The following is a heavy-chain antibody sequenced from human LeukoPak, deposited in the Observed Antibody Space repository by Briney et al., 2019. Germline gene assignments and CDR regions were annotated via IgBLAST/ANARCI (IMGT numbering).Heavy chain of an antibody. D-gene: IGHD2/OR15-2a*01. Sequence: GASVKVSCKASGGTFSSYAISWVRQAPGQALEWMGGIIPTFGTANYAQKFQGRVTITADESTSTAYMELSSLRSEDTAVYYCARGNILYYFDYWGQGTLVTVSS. V-gene: IGHV1-69*13. CDR3: ARGNILYYFDY. CDR1: GGTFSSYA. J-gene: IGHJ4*02. CDR2: IIPTFGTA.